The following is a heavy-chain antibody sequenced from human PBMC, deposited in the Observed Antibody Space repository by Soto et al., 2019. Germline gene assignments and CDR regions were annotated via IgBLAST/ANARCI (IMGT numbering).Heavy chain of an antibody. J-gene: IGHJ4*02. CDR2: INHSGST. Sequence: SETLSLTCAVYGGSFSGYYWSWIRQPPGKGLEWIGEINHSGSTNYNPSLKSRVTISVDTSKNQFSLKLSSVTAADTAVYYCARAPAHYGSGSYAKKNFDSWGQAPLVTVS. CDR1: GGSFSGYY. V-gene: IGHV4-34*01. D-gene: IGHD3-10*01. CDR3: ARAPAHYGSGSYAKKNFDS.